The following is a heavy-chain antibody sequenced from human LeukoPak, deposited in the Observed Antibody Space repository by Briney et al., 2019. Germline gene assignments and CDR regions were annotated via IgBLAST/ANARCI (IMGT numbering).Heavy chain of an antibody. CDR3: ARSFSDFWSGYSNWFDP. Sequence: SETLSLTCTVAVGSISSGGYYWSWIRQPPGKGLEWIAYISAAGTTFYNPSLKSRVTISLDRSKNQFSLKLSSVTAADTAVYYCARSFSDFWSGYSNWFDPWGQGTLVTVSS. D-gene: IGHD3-3*01. J-gene: IGHJ5*02. CDR2: ISAAGTT. CDR1: VGSISSGGYY. V-gene: IGHV4-30-2*01.